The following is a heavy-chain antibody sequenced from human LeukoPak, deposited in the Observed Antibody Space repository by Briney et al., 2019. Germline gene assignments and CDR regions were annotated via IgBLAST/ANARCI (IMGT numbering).Heavy chain of an antibody. D-gene: IGHD6-6*01. Sequence: ASVKVSCKVSGYTLTELSMHWVRQAPGKGLEWMGGFDPEDGETIYAQKFQGRVTMTEDTSTDTAYMELSSLRSEDTAVYYCARGAPYSSSSGLAFDIWGQGTMVTVSS. CDR2: FDPEDGET. CDR1: GYTLTELS. CDR3: ARGAPYSSSSGLAFDI. V-gene: IGHV1-24*01. J-gene: IGHJ3*02.